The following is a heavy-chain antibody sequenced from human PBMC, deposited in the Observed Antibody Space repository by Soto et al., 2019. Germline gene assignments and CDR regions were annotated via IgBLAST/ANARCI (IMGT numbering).Heavy chain of an antibody. D-gene: IGHD1-7*01. Sequence: GESLKISCKGSGYSVTNHWIGWVRQMPGKGLEWMGIIYPGDSDTKYSPSFQGQVTFSADKSISTAYLQWSSLKASDSAMYYWARRGGSGTTKYDSFHLDGWGQGT. CDR3: ARRGGSGTTKYDSFHLDG. CDR1: GYSVTNHW. CDR2: IYPGDSDT. V-gene: IGHV5-51*01. J-gene: IGHJ6*02.